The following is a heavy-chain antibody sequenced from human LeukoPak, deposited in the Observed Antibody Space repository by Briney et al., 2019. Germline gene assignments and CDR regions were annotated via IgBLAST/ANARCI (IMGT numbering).Heavy chain of an antibody. Sequence: GGSLRLSCAASGFTFSNYEMNWVRQAPGKGLEWVSYISSSSSTIYYADSVKGRFTISRDNAKNSLYLQMNSLRAEDTAVYYCARAHHRRVYDYVWGSYPYWGQGTLVTVSS. J-gene: IGHJ4*02. CDR2: ISSSSSTI. CDR3: ARAHHRRVYDYVWGSYPY. D-gene: IGHD3-16*02. V-gene: IGHV3-48*01. CDR1: GFTFSNYE.